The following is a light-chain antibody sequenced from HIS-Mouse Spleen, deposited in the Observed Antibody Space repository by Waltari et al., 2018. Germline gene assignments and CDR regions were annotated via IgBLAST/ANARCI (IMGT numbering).Light chain of an antibody. CDR3: AAWDDSLNGNYV. CDR2: SNN. CDR1: SSHIGSTT. V-gene: IGLV1-44*01. J-gene: IGLJ1*01. Sequence: QSVLTQPPSASGTPGQRVTISCSGSSSHIGSTTVNRHPQLPGTAPQLLIYSNNQRPSGVPDRFSGSKSGTSASLAISGLQSEDEADYYCAAWDDSLNGNYVFGTGTKVTVL.